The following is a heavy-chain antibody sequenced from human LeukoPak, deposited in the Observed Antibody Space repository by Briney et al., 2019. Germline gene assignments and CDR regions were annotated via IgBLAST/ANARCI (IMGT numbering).Heavy chain of an antibody. CDR3: ARGSSGSYYTLFDY. J-gene: IGHJ4*02. Sequence: PGGSLRLSCAGSGFTFSGCEMNWVRQAPGKGLEWVSSITSSSTYIYYADSMKGRFTISRDNAKNSLYLQMDSLRAEDTAVYYCARGSSGSYYTLFDYWGQGTLVTVSS. D-gene: IGHD1-26*01. V-gene: IGHV3-21*01. CDR2: ITSSSTYI. CDR1: GFTFSGCE.